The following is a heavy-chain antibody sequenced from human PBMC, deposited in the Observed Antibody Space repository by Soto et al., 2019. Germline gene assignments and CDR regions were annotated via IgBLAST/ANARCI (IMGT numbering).Heavy chain of an antibody. D-gene: IGHD3-22*01. J-gene: IGHJ4*02. Sequence: QVQLQESGPGLVNPSGTLSLTCAVSGGSISSSNWWSWVRQPPGKGLEWIGEIYHSGATNYNPSLKSRVTIAIDKSRKQCSLNLRSVTAADTAVYYCAREARTMIGVVRPYHFDSWGQGNLVTVSS. CDR3: AREARTMIGVVRPYHFDS. V-gene: IGHV4-4*02. CDR2: IYHSGAT. CDR1: GGSISSSNW.